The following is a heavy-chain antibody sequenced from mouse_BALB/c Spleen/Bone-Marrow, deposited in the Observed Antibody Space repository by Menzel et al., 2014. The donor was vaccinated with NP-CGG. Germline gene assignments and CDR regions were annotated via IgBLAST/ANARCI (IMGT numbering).Heavy chain of an antibody. CDR2: IHPNSGNT. J-gene: IGHJ2*01. CDR1: GYTFTSSW. Sequence: VQLQQSGSVLVRPGASVKLSCKASGYTFTSSWMHWAKQRPGQGLEWIGEIHPNSGNTNYNEKFKGKATLTVDTSTITAYGERSSLTADDSAVYYCARHHRYAYYFDYWGQGTTLTVSS. CDR3: ARHHRYAYYFDY. D-gene: IGHD2-14*01. V-gene: IGHV1S130*01.